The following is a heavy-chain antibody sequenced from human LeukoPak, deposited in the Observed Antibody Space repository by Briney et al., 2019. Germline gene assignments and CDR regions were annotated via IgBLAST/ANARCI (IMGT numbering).Heavy chain of an antibody. D-gene: IGHD6-13*01. CDR3: ARDKTDRSSYSWFDP. CDR1: GYTFTSYG. V-gene: IGHV1-46*01. Sequence: VASVKVSCKASGYTFTSYGISWVRQAPGQGLEWMGIINPSGSSTSYAQKFQGRVTMTRDTSTSTIYMELSSLRSEDTAVYYCARDKTDRSSYSWFDPWGQGTLVTVSS. J-gene: IGHJ5*02. CDR2: INPSGSST.